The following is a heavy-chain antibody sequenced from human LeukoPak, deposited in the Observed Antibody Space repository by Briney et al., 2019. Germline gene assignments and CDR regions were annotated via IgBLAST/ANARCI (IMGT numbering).Heavy chain of an antibody. Sequence: SETLSLTCTVSGGSISSYYWSWIRQPPGKGLEWIGYIYYSGSTNYNPSLKSRVTISVDTSKNQFSLKLSSVTAADTAVYYCARSPGSSWYRSLDYWGQGTLVTVSS. J-gene: IGHJ4*02. CDR3: ARSPGSSWYRSLDY. D-gene: IGHD6-13*01. V-gene: IGHV4-59*01. CDR1: GGSISSYY. CDR2: IYYSGST.